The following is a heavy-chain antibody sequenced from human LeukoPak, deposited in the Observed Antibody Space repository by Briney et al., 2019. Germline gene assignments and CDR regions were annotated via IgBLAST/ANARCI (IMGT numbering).Heavy chain of an antibody. J-gene: IGHJ4*02. Sequence: GGSLRLSCAASGFTFSRFTFSSYSINWVRQAPGKGLEWVSSISSGSTYIHYADSVKGRFTISRDNAKNSLYLQMDSLRAEDTAVYFCARGGRTVTTVFDYWGQGTLVTVSS. CDR3: ARGGRTVTTVFDY. V-gene: IGHV3-21*01. CDR1: GFTFSRFTFSSYS. CDR2: ISSGSTYI. D-gene: IGHD4-17*01.